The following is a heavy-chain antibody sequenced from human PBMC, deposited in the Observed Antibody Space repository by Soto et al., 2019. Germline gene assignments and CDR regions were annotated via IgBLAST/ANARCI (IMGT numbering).Heavy chain of an antibody. CDR3: AAFCSAGGWPPGPWN. V-gene: IGHV1-46*03. CDR1: GYSFTTYY. Sequence: QVVQSGAEVRKPGASVKVSCKASGYSFTTYYIHWFRQAPGQGLEWMAIINPNGGSTNSAQKFQGRVTVTRDMSASTVYMELSSLRSDDTAVYYCAAFCSAGGWPPGPWNWGRGTMVTVSS. CDR2: INPNGGST. D-gene: IGHD2-15*01. J-gene: IGHJ3*01.